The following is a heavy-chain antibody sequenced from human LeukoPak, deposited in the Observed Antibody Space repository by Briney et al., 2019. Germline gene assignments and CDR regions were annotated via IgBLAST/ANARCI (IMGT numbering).Heavy chain of an antibody. Sequence: GGSLRLSCAASGSTFSSYAMSWVRQAPGKGLEWVSAISGSGGSTYYADSVKGRFTISRDNSKNTLYLQMNSLRAEDTAVYYCAKGSSSSGYYYYYGMDVWGQGTTVTVSS. CDR2: ISGSGGST. CDR3: AKGSSSSGYYYYYGMDV. J-gene: IGHJ6*02. V-gene: IGHV3-23*01. D-gene: IGHD6-6*01. CDR1: GSTFSSYA.